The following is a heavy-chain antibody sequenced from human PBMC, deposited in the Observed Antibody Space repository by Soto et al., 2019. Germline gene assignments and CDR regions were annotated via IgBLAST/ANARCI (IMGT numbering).Heavy chain of an antibody. V-gene: IGHV3-53*01. CDR2: IYSGGST. CDR3: ARETNYYDSSGSLVEYFQH. D-gene: IGHD3-22*01. J-gene: IGHJ1*01. Sequence: PWGALRLSCAASGFTVSSNYMSWVRQAPGKGLEWVSVIYSGGSTYYADSVKGRFTISRDNSKNTLYLQMNSLRAEDTAVYYCARETNYYDSSGSLVEYFQHWGQGTLVTVSS. CDR1: GFTVSSNY.